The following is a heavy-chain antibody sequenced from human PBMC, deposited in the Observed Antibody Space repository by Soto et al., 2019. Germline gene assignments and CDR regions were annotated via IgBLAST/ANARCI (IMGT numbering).Heavy chain of an antibody. Sequence: QVQLVQSGAEVKKPGASVKVSCKASGYTFTSYYMHWVRQAPGQGLEWMGIINPSGGSTSYAQKFQGRVTMTRDTSTSTVYMELSSLRSEDTAVYYCARDDSSGYYSRWFVPWGQGTLVTVSP. D-gene: IGHD3-22*01. CDR3: ARDDSSGYYSRWFVP. V-gene: IGHV1-46*01. CDR2: INPSGGST. J-gene: IGHJ5*02. CDR1: GYTFTSYY.